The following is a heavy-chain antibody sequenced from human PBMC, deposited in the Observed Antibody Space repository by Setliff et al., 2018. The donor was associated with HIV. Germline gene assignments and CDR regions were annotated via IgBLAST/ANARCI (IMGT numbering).Heavy chain of an antibody. V-gene: IGHV4-4*07. J-gene: IGHJ3*02. CDR1: GGSISSYY. CDR3: ARGERDYGQQDAFDI. D-gene: IGHD4-17*01. CDR2: IYTSGST. Sequence: SETLSLTCTVSGGSISSYYWSWIRQPAGKGLEWIGRIYTSGSTNYNPSLKSRVTMSVDTSKNQFPLKLSSVTAADTAVYYCARGERDYGQQDAFDIWGQGTMVTVSS.